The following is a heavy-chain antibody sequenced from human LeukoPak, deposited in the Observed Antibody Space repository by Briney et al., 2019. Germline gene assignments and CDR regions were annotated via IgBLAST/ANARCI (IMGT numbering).Heavy chain of an antibody. CDR3: ARGIRRGYSWFDP. J-gene: IGHJ5*02. Sequence: GASVKVSCKASGYTFTSYYMHWVRQATGQGLEWMGWMNPNSGNTGYAQKFQGRVAMTTNTSISTAYMELSNLRSEDTAIYYCARGIRRGYSWFDPWGQGTLVTVSS. V-gene: IGHV1-8*02. CDR2: MNPNSGNT. CDR1: GYTFTSYY. D-gene: IGHD2-15*01.